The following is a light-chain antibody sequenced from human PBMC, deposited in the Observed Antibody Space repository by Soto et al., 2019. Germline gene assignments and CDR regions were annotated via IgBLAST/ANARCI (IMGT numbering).Light chain of an antibody. CDR1: QSISSW. V-gene: IGKV1-5*03. J-gene: IGKJ4*01. CDR3: QQYNSYPLT. CDR2: KAS. Sequence: IQMTQSPSTLSASVGDRVTITCRASQSISSWLAWYQQKPGKAPNLLIYKASSLESGVPSRFSGSGSGTEFTLTISSLQPDDFATYYGQQYNSYPLTFGGGTNVVIK.